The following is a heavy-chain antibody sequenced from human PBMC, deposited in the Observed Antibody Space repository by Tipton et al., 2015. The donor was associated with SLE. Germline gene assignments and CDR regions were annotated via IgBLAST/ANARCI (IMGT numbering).Heavy chain of an antibody. J-gene: IGHJ3*02. D-gene: IGHD1-14*01. CDR1: GGSRSTYY. Sequence: GLVKPSETLSLTCTVSGGSRSTYYWSWIRQLPGKGLEWIGFISYSGKTDYNPSLKSRVAISLGTSKSQFSLRLRSVTAADTAIYFCARDFGLSGTTLHAFDIWGPGTLVTVSS. CDR2: ISYSGKT. CDR3: ARDFGLSGTTLHAFDI. V-gene: IGHV4-59*01.